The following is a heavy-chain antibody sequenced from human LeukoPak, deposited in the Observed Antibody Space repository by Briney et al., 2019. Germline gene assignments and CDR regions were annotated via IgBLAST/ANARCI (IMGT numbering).Heavy chain of an antibody. CDR1: GYTFTSYD. D-gene: IGHD3-10*01. V-gene: IGHV1-8*01. CDR2: MNPNSGNT. Sequence: RASVKVSCKASGYTFTSYDINWVRQATGQGLEWMGWMNPNSGNTGYAQKFQGRVTITRNTSISTAYMELSSLRSEDTAVYYCARQLWFGEKNWFDPWGQGTLVTVSS. J-gene: IGHJ5*02. CDR3: ARQLWFGEKNWFDP.